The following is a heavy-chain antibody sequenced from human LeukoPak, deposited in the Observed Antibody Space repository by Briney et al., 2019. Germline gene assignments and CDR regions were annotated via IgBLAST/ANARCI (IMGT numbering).Heavy chain of an antibody. D-gene: IGHD6-13*01. CDR2: ISSAGTT. CDR3: ARDLEAANTYYFDY. J-gene: IGHJ4*02. Sequence: PGRSLRLSCAASGFTVSSSYMSWVRQAPGKGLEWVSIISSAGTTYYADSVKGRFTISRDNSKNTVYLQVNSLRDEDTAVYYSARDLEAANTYYFDYWGQGTMVTVSS. V-gene: IGHV3-66*01. CDR1: GFTVSSSY.